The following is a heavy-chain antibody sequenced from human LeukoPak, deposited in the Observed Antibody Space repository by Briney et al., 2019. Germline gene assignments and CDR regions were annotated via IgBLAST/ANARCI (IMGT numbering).Heavy chain of an antibody. CDR2: IYSGGNT. V-gene: IGHV3-53*01. J-gene: IGHJ3*02. CDR1: GFTVSSLY. Sequence: QPGGSLRLSCAASGFTVSSLYMSWVRQAPGMGLEWISVIYSGGNTYYAGSVKGRFTISRDNSKNTLYLQMNSLRAEDTATYYCATALYGGNSVFIWGQGTMVTVSS. D-gene: IGHD4-23*01. CDR3: ATALYGGNSVFI.